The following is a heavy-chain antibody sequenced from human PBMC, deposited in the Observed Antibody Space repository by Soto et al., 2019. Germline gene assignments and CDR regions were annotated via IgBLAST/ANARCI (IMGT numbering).Heavy chain of an antibody. CDR1: GGTFSSYA. CDR3: ARVTIGTYYFDY. J-gene: IGHJ4*02. CDR2: IIPIFGTA. Sequence: SVKVSCKASGGTFSSYAISWVRQAPGQGLEWMGGIIPIFGTANYAQKFQDRVTITADESTSTAYMELSSLRSEDTAVYYCARVTIGTYYFDYWGQGTLVTVSS. D-gene: IGHD1-1*01. V-gene: IGHV1-69*13.